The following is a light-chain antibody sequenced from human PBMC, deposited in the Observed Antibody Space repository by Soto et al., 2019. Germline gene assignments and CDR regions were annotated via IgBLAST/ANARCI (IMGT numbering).Light chain of an antibody. CDR2: KVS. Sequence: DVVMTQSPLSLPVTLGQPASISCRSSQSLVSSDGNTYLSWFQQRPGQSPRRLIYKVSKWDSGVPDRFGGSGSGTDFTLKISRVEAEDVGIYYCMQGSHWPRTFGQGTKVEIK. CDR3: MQGSHWPRT. CDR1: QSLVSSDGNTY. V-gene: IGKV2D-30*01. J-gene: IGKJ1*01.